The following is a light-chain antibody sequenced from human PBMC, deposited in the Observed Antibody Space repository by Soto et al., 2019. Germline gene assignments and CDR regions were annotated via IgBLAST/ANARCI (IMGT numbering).Light chain of an antibody. Sequence: GLTQSAATLSLSPGERATLSCRASQSVSRYLAWYQQKPGQAPRLLIYDTSNRATGIPARFSGSGSGTDFTLTISSLEPEDFAIYYCQQRQYWPPITFGQGTRLEIK. CDR3: QQRQYWPPIT. J-gene: IGKJ5*01. CDR1: QSVSRY. V-gene: IGKV3-11*01. CDR2: DTS.